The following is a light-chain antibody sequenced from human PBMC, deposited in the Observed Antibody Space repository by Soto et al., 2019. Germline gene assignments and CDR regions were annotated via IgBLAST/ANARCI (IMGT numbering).Light chain of an antibody. J-gene: IGKJ1*01. CDR1: QSVSSSY. CDR2: GAS. Sequence: EIVLTQSPGTLSLSPGERATLSCRASQSVSSSYLAWYQQKPGQAPRLLIYGASSRATGIPDRFSGSGSGTDFSLTIRRLEPEDFAVYYCQPYGSSPTTFGQGTKVEIK. V-gene: IGKV3-20*01. CDR3: QPYGSSPTT.